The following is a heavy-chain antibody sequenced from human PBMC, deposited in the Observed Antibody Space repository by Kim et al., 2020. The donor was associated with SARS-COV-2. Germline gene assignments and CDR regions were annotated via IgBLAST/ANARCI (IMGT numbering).Heavy chain of an antibody. CDR2: FDPEDGET. CDR3: ATGPPYCSGGSCYSGWFDP. D-gene: IGHD2-15*01. V-gene: IGHV1-24*01. J-gene: IGHJ5*02. Sequence: ASVKVSCKVSGYTLTELSMHWVRQAPGKGLEWMGGFDPEDGETIYAQKFQGRVTMTEDTSTDTAYMELSSLRSEDTAVYYCATGPPYCSGGSCYSGWFDPWGQGTLVTVSS. CDR1: GYTLTELS.